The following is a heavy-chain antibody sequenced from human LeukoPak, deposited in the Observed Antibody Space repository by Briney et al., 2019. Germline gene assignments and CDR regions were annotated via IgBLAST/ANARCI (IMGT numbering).Heavy chain of an antibody. D-gene: IGHD3-3*01. J-gene: IGHJ4*02. V-gene: IGHV3-7*04. CDR1: GFSFSTYW. CDR3: ARGIDEWLYLNY. CDR2: IKQDGSEK. Sequence: GGSLRLSCAASGFSFSTYWMSWVRQAPGKGLEWVANIKQDGSEKYYVDSVKGRFTISRDNAKNSLYLQMYSLRAEDTAVYYCARGIDEWLYLNYWGQEALVTVSS.